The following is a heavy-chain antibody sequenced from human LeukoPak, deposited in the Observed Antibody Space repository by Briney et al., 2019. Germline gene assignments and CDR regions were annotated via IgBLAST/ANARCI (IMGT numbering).Heavy chain of an antibody. Sequence: GGSLRLSCAASGFTFADHGMTWVRQVPGKGLEWVSGINWNGGSTGYVDSVKGRFTISRDNAKNVLFLQTNNLRAEDTAFYYCARGEWDLRDWGQGTLVIVSS. D-gene: IGHD1-26*01. CDR3: ARGEWDLRD. CDR2: INWNGGST. CDR1: GFTFADHG. V-gene: IGHV3-20*04. J-gene: IGHJ4*02.